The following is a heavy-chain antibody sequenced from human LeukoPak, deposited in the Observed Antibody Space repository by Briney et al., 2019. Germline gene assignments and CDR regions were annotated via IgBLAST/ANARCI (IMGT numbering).Heavy chain of an antibody. D-gene: IGHD3-22*01. J-gene: IGHJ4*02. CDR3: AKGPNYYDSSGYYSDSYYFDY. V-gene: IGHV3-9*01. CDR1: GFTFGDYA. CDR2: ISWNSGSI. Sequence: GGSLRLSCAASGFTFGDYAMHWVRQAPGKGLEWVSGISWNSGSIGYADSVKGRFTISRDNAKNSLYLQMNSLRAEDTALYYCAKGPNYYDSSGYYSDSYYFDYWGQGTLVTVSS.